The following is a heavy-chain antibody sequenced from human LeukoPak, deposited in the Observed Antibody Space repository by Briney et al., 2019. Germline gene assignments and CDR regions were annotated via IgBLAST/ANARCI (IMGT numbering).Heavy chain of an antibody. Sequence: SGGSLRLSCAASGFTFSSYWMHWVRQAPGKGLVWVSRINSDGSSTSYADSVKGRFTISRDSSKNTLYLQMNSLRAEDTAVYYCASPGYCSGSICYSGYFQHWGQGTLVTVSS. J-gene: IGHJ1*01. V-gene: IGHV3-74*01. CDR3: ASPGYCSGSICYSGYFQH. CDR1: GFTFSSYW. D-gene: IGHD2-15*01. CDR2: INSDGSST.